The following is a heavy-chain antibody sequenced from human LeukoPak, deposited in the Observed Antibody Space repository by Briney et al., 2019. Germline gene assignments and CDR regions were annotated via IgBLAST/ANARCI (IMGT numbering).Heavy chain of an antibody. J-gene: IGHJ4*02. CDR1: GFTFSSYS. D-gene: IGHD3-10*01. V-gene: IGHV3-48*04. Sequence: GGSLRLSCEASGFTFSSYSMNWVRQAPGKGLEWVSYISSSGSTIYYADSVKGRFTLSRDNAKNSLYLQMNSLRAEDTAVYYCASGYYGSGSYYCFDYWGQGTLVTVSS. CDR2: ISSSGSTI. CDR3: ASGYYGSGSYYCFDY.